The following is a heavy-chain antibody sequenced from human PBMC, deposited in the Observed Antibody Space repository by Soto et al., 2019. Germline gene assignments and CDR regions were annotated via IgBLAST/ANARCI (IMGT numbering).Heavy chain of an antibody. CDR1: GYTFTGYY. Sequence: QVQLVQSGAEVKKPGASVKVSCKASGYTFTGYYMHWVRQAPGQGLEWMGWINPNSGGTNYAQKFQGWVTMTRDTSTSTAYMELGRVRSDGTAVYYCAARGTGYCSSTGWYALPGRYGMAGWGQGTKVSVSS. CDR3: AARGTGYCSSTGWYALPGRYGMAG. D-gene: IGHD2-2*01. J-gene: IGHJ6*02. V-gene: IGHV1-2*04. CDR2: INPNSGGT.